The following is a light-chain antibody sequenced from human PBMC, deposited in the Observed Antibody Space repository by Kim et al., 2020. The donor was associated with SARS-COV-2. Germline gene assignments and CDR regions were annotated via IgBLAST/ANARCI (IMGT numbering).Light chain of an antibody. Sequence: EIVLTQSPATLSLSPGERATLSCRASQSVGTYFAWYQQKAGQAPRLLIYDASNRATGIPARFSGSGSGTDFTLTISSLEPEDFAVYYCQQRSNWPLASTFGQGTKLEIK. CDR2: DAS. CDR3: QQRSNWPLAST. CDR1: QSVGTY. V-gene: IGKV3-11*01. J-gene: IGKJ2*01.